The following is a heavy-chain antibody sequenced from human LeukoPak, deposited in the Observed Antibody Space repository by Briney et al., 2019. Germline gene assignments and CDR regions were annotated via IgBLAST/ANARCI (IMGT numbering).Heavy chain of an antibody. J-gene: IGHJ6*03. CDR3: ARNGYYGSFYYYMDV. D-gene: IGHD3-10*01. CDR1: GYTFTSYD. CDR2: MNPSSGNT. Sequence: ASVKVSCKASGYTFTSYDINWVRQATGQGPEWMGWMNPSSGNTGYAQKFQGRVTMTRDTSINTAYLELNSLRSDDTAVYYCARNGYYGSFYYYMDVWGKGTTVTVSS. V-gene: IGHV1-8*01.